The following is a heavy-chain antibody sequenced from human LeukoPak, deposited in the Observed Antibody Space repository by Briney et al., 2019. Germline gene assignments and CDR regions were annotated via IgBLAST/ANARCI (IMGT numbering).Heavy chain of an antibody. J-gene: IGHJ4*02. V-gene: IGHV3-48*03. CDR1: GFTFSSYE. Sequence: GGSLRLSCAASGFTFSSYEMNWVRQAPGKGLEWVSYISSSGSTIYYADSVKGRFTISRVNAKNSLYLQMNSLRAEDTAVYYCARWGITIFGVEDYWGQGTLVTVSS. CDR3: ARWGITIFGVEDY. CDR2: ISSSGSTI. D-gene: IGHD3-3*01.